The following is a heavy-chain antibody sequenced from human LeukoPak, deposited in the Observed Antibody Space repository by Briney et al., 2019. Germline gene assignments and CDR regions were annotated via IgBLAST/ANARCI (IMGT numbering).Heavy chain of an antibody. V-gene: IGHV4-4*07. CDR2: ISASGST. Sequence: SETLSLTCTVSGGSISSYYWSWIRQPAGKGLEWIGRISASGSTNYAPSLRSRVTMSVDTSTKQFSLKLTSVTAADTALYYCATDISWFDPWGRGTLVTVPS. CDR3: ATDISWFDP. J-gene: IGHJ5*02. CDR1: GGSISSYY.